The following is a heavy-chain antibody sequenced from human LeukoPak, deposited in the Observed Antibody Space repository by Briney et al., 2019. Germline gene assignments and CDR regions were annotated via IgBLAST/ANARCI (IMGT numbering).Heavy chain of an antibody. CDR1: GFTVSSNY. CDR2: ITGSGGST. Sequence: GGSLRLSCAASGFTVSSNYMSWVRQAPGKGLEWVSAITGSGGSTYFADSVKGRFTISRDNSKNTLYLQMNGLRAEDTAVYYCAKVRLGCTNGVCYSYYYYGMDVWGQGTMVTVSS. J-gene: IGHJ6*02. V-gene: IGHV3-23*01. D-gene: IGHD2-8*01. CDR3: AKVRLGCTNGVCYSYYYYGMDV.